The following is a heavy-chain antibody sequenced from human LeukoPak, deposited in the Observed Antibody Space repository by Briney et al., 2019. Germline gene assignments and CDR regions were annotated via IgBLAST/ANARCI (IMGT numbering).Heavy chain of an antibody. CDR1: GGSISSYY. CDR3: ARVSYYYDSSGSLDAFDI. D-gene: IGHD3-22*01. V-gene: IGHV4-4*07. Sequence: SETLSLTCTVSGGSISSYYWSCIRQPAGKGLEWIGRIYTSGSINYNPSLKSRVTMSVDTSKNQFSLKLGSVTAADTAVSYCARVSYYYDSSGSLDAFDIWGQGTMVTVSS. CDR2: IYTSGSI. J-gene: IGHJ3*02.